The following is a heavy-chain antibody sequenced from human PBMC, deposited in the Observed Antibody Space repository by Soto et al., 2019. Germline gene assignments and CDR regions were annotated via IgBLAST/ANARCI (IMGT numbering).Heavy chain of an antibody. Sequence: QVQLQESGPGLVKPSETLSLTCTVSGGSTSSYYWCWLRQPHGKALEWIGYFFYGGTSNYNPSLKGRVTISGDTSENQLSLRLSSVTAADTAVYYCARLSAYSSGWYTYYFDYWGQGSLVTVSS. V-gene: IGHV4-59*01. J-gene: IGHJ4*02. CDR1: GGSTSSYY. CDR2: FFYGGTS. CDR3: ARLSAYSSGWYTYYFDY. D-gene: IGHD6-13*01.